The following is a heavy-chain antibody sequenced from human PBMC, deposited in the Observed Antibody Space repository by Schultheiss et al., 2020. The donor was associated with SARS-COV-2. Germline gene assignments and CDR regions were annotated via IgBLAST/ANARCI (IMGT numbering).Heavy chain of an antibody. Sequence: SETLSLTCTVSGGSISSYYWSWIRQPPGKGLEWIGDISHSGSTNYNPSLKSRVTISVDTSKNQFSLKLSSVTAADTAVYYCARRAGYCSGGSCYAADAFDIWGQGTMVTVSS. CDR2: ISHSGST. D-gene: IGHD2-15*01. CDR3: ARRAGYCSGGSCYAADAFDI. V-gene: IGHV4-34*01. J-gene: IGHJ3*02. CDR1: GGSISSYY.